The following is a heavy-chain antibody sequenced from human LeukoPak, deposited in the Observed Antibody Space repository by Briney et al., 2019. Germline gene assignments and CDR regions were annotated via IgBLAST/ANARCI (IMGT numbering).Heavy chain of an antibody. J-gene: IGHJ4*02. CDR1: GFTFSSYW. D-gene: IGHD3-22*01. V-gene: IGHV3-7*01. CDR2: IKQDGSEK. Sequence: GSLRLSCAASGFTFSSYWMSWVRQAPGKGLEWVANIKQDGSEKYYVDSVKGRFTISRDNAKNSLYLQMNSLRAEDTAVYYCARDGKDYYDSSGYDYWGQGTLVTVSS. CDR3: ARDGKDYYDSSGYDY.